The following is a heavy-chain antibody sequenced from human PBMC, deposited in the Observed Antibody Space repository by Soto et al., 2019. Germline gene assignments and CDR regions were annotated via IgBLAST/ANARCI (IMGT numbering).Heavy chain of an antibody. J-gene: IGHJ4*02. V-gene: IGHV4-34*01. CDR3: ASPYYDFWTGPPWGTQKYYFDF. CDR2: INHSGST. D-gene: IGHD3-3*01. Sequence: PSDTLSLTCAVYGGSFSGYYWSWIRQPPGKGLEWIGEINHSGSTNYNPSLESRITISVDTSKNQFSLKLSSVTAADTAVYYCASPYYDFWTGPPWGTQKYYFDFWGQGTLVTVSS. CDR1: GGSFSGYY.